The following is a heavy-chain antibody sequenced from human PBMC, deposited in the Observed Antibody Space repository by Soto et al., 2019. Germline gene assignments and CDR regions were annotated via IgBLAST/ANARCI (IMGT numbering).Heavy chain of an antibody. D-gene: IGHD3-9*01. CDR2: IIPIFGTA. CDR1: GGTFSSYA. CDR3: ARDPPSHYDSGHNFDY. J-gene: IGHJ4*02. Sequence: QVQLVQSGAEVKKPGSSVKVSCKASGGTFSSYAISWVRQAPGQGLEWMGGIIPIFGTANYAQKFQGRVTITXXEXTXXANMELSSLRSEDTAVYYCARDPPSHYDSGHNFDYWGQGTLVTVSS. V-gene: IGHV1-69*05.